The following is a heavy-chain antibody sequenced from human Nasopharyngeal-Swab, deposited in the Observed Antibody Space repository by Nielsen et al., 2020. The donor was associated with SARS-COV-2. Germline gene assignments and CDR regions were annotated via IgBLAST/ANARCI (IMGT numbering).Heavy chain of an antibody. V-gene: IGHV1-69*04. J-gene: IGHJ6*02. CDR3: ASCIVATAYGPSHYYYYAMDV. D-gene: IGHD5-12*01. CDR1: GDTFNNYV. CDR2: IIPMLGIA. Sequence: SVKVSCKASGDTFNNYVFSWVRQAPGQGLEWMGRIIPMLGIANYAQKFQGRVTITADKSTSTAYMELSSLRSEDAAVYYCASCIVATAYGPSHYYYYAMDVWGQGTTVTVS.